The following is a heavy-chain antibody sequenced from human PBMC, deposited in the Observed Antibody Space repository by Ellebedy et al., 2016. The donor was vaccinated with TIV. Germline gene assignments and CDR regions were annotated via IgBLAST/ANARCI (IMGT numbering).Heavy chain of an antibody. CDR1: GYPFSNFA. Sequence: AASVKVSCRASGYPFSNFAINWLRHAPGQGLEWVGWISPYNGDTHYAQKLQGRVTMTTDQITNTAYMELRSLRSDDTAVFYWARVENRLAPHAFEVWGQGKRVTVSS. V-gene: IGHV1-18*01. CDR2: ISPYNGDT. D-gene: IGHD6-19*01. CDR3: ARVENRLAPHAFEV. J-gene: IGHJ3*01.